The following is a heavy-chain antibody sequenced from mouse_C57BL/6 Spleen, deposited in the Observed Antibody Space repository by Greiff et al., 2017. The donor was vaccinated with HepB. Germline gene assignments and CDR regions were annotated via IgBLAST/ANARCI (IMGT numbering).Heavy chain of an antibody. D-gene: IGHD1-1*01. Sequence: EVKVVDSGGGLVQPGGSLKLSCAASGFTFSDYYMYWVRQTPEKRLEWVAYISNGGGSTYYPDTVKGRFTISRDNAKNTLYLQMSRLKSEDTAMYYCARPYYYGSSYPFAYWGQGTLVTVSA. J-gene: IGHJ3*01. CDR2: ISNGGGST. CDR3: ARPYYYGSSYPFAY. V-gene: IGHV5-12*01. CDR1: GFTFSDYY.